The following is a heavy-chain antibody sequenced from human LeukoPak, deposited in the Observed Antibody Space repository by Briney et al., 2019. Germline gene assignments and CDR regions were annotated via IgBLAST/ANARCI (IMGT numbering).Heavy chain of an antibody. CDR1: GFSFRSFG. D-gene: IGHD3-22*01. J-gene: IGHJ4*02. Sequence: PGGSLRLSCSASGFSFRSFGMHWVRQAPGKGLECVSAITSSGGSTYYADSVKDRFTISRDNSKNTLYLQMSSLRAEDTAVYYCVKGSSYYYDSSGYRLDYWGQGTLVTVSS. V-gene: IGHV3-64D*06. CDR2: ITSSGGST. CDR3: VKGSSYYYDSSGYRLDY.